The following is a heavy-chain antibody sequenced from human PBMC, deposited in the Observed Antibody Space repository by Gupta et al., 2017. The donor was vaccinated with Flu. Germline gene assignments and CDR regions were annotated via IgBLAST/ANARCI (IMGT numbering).Heavy chain of an antibody. CDR2: ISGGTT. CDR3: VKDAGYGEYAF. CDR1: GFTFSAFG. Sequence: EVQLLESGGDLAQPGGSLRLSFAASGFTFSAFGMRWVRQAPGKGLEWVSTISGGTTYYADSVKGRFTISRDTSKNTLFLQMNSLRAEDTAIYYCVKDAGYGEYAFWGQGTLVTVSS. J-gene: IGHJ1*01. D-gene: IGHD2-21*01. V-gene: IGHV3-23*01.